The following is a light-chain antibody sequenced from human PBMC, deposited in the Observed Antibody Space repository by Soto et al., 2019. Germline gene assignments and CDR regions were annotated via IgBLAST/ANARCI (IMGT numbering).Light chain of an antibody. J-gene: IGLJ1*01. CDR3: CSYAGSPTFYV. V-gene: IGLV2-23*02. CDR1: SSDVGSYNL. CDR2: EVS. Sequence: QSVLTQPASVSGSPGQSITISCTGTSSDVGSYNLVSWYQQHPGKAPKLMIYEVSKRPSGVSDRFSGSKSGNTASLTISGLQAEDEADYYCCSYAGSPTFYVFGAGTKLTVL.